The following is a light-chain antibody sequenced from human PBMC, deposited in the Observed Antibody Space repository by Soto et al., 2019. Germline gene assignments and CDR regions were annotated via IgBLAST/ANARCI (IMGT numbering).Light chain of an antibody. CDR2: GAS. CDR1: ESINRS. V-gene: IGKV3-15*01. J-gene: IGKJ1*01. CDR3: QQYDNLPT. Sequence: IVMPHSPSTLSVFPGDRATLSCRASESINRSLAWYQQKPGQAPRLLINGASTRATGIPARFSGSGSATEFTLTISSLQSEDFAVYYCQQYDNLPTFGQGTKVDI.